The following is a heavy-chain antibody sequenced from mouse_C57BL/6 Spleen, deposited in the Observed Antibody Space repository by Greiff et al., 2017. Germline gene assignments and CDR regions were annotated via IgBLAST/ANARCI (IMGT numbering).Heavy chain of an antibody. CDR1: GFTFSNYW. CDR3: TRYGSRYYFDY. CDR2: IRLKSDNYAT. Sequence: EVKLEESGGGLVQPGGSMKLSCVASGFTFSNYWMNWVRQSPEKGLEWVAQIRLKSDNYATHYAESVKGRFTISRDDSKSSVYLQMNNLRAEDTGIYYCTRYGSRYYFDYWGQGTTLTVSS. J-gene: IGHJ2*01. V-gene: IGHV6-3*01. D-gene: IGHD1-1*01.